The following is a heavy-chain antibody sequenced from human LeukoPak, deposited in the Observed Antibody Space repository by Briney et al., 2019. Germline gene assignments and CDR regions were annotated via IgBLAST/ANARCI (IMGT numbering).Heavy chain of an antibody. V-gene: IGHV4-59*01. J-gene: IGHJ4*02. CDR3: ARPLQGRTVTLHY. CDR2: ICYTGST. Sequence: SETLSLTCTVSGGSISSYYWSWIRQPPGKGLEWIGYICYTGSTNYNPSLKSRVTISVDTSKNQFSLKLTSVTAADTAVYYCARPLQGRTVTLHYWGQGTLVTVSS. CDR1: GGSISSYY. D-gene: IGHD4-17*01.